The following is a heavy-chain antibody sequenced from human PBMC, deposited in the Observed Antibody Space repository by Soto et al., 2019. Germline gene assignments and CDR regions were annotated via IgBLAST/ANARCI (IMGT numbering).Heavy chain of an antibody. D-gene: IGHD6-19*01. Sequence: GESLKISCKGSGYSFTSYWIAWVRQMPGKGLECMGIIYPGDSDTRYSPSFEGQVTILADKSINAAYLQWSSLKASDSAMYYCARPFDTSGWYDHWGQGTLVTVSS. CDR2: IYPGDSDT. J-gene: IGHJ5*02. V-gene: IGHV5-51*01. CDR3: ARPFDTSGWYDH. CDR1: GYSFTSYW.